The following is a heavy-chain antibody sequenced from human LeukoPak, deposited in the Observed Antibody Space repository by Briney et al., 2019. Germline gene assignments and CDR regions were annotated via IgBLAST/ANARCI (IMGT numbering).Heavy chain of an antibody. CDR2: ISGSGGST. CDR3: AKTYSSIAVYYFDY. Sequence: GGSLRLSCAASGFTFSDYYMSWVRQAPGKGLEWVSAISGSGGSTYYADSVKGRFTISRDNSKNTLYLQMNSLRAEDTAVYYCAKTYSSIAVYYFDYWGQGTLVTVSS. D-gene: IGHD6-13*01. J-gene: IGHJ4*02. V-gene: IGHV3-23*01. CDR1: GFTFSDYY.